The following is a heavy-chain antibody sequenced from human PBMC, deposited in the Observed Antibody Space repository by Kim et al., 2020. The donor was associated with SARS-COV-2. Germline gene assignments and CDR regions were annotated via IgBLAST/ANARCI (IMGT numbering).Heavy chain of an antibody. CDR1: GFTFSNYW. J-gene: IGHJ4*02. Sequence: GSLRLSCAASGFTFSNYWMNWVRQAPGKGLEWVANIKQDGSETNYLDSVKGRFTISRDNAKNSLDLHMSGLTAEDTAVYYCARGAGWEADYWGQGTLVT. V-gene: IGHV3-7*01. D-gene: IGHD1-26*01. CDR2: IKQDGSET. CDR3: ARGAGWEADY.